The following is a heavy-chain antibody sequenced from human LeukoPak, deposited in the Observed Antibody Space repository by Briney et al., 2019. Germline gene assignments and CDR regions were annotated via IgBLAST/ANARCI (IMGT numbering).Heavy chain of an antibody. CDR1: GYSFFSNYW. CDR3: ARHLSDITSSPNY. CDR2: LYPGDSDS. J-gene: IGHJ4*02. Sequence: PGESLKISCKAYGYSFFSNYWIAWVRQMPGKGLEWMGILYPGDSDSRYSPSFQGQVTISADKSISTAYLQWTSLKASDTAMYYCARHLSDITSSPNYWGPGTLVTVSS. D-gene: IGHD2-2*01. V-gene: IGHV5-51*01.